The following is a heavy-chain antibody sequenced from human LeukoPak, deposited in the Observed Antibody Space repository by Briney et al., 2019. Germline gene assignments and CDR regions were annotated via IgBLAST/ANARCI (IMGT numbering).Heavy chain of an antibody. CDR2: INKDGSEK. J-gene: IGHJ4*02. Sequence: GGSLRLSCAASGFTFSNYWMSWVRQAPGKGLEWVANINKDGSEKYYVDSVKGRFTISRDNAKNSLYLQMNSPRVGDTAVYYCARDKVTYWGQGTLVTVSS. V-gene: IGHV3-7*01. CDR1: GFTFSNYW. CDR3: ARDKVTY.